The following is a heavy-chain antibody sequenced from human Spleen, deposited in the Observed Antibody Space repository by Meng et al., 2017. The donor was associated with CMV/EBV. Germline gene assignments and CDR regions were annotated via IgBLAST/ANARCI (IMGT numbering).Heavy chain of an antibody. CDR3: ARDRDSSGWYIFDY. V-gene: IGHV1-2*02. Sequence: ASVKVSCKASGYTFSDCFIDWVRQAPGQGLEWMGWINPHTGTTHYAQNFQGRVTMTRDTSISTVYMELTHLRSDDTAVYYCARDRDSSGWYIFDYWGQGSLVTVS. CDR1: GYTFSDCF. CDR2: INPHTGTT. D-gene: IGHD6-19*01. J-gene: IGHJ4*02.